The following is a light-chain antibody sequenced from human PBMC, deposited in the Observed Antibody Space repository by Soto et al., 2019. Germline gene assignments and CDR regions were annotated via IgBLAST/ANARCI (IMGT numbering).Light chain of an antibody. Sequence: AIQVTQSPSSLSASVGDRVTITCRASQDIRGALAWYQQKPGKAPKLLIYDVSTLENEVPSRFSGSSSGTQFNRTTTSLQPEDFGTYYCQQFNSYPITFGHGTRLEIK. J-gene: IGKJ5*01. CDR2: DVS. CDR1: QDIRGA. CDR3: QQFNSYPIT. V-gene: IGKV1-13*02.